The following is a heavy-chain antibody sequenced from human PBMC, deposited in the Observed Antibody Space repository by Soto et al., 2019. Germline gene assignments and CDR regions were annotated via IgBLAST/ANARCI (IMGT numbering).Heavy chain of an antibody. J-gene: IGHJ5*02. V-gene: IGHV1-18*04. Sequence: ASVKVSCKASGYTFTSYGISWVRQAPGQGLEWMGWISAYNGNTNYAQKLQGRVTMTTDTSTSTAYMELRSLRSDDTAVYYCATRNYDFWRGYYEGWFHTWGQHTLVTVSS. CDR1: GYTFTSYG. CDR2: ISAYNGNT. CDR3: ATRNYDFWRGYYEGWFHT. D-gene: IGHD3-3*01.